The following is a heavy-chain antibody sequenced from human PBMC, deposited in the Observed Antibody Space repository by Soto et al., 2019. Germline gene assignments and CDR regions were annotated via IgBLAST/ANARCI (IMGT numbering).Heavy chain of an antibody. CDR3: ARATEYSSSSSLQSLDY. CDR2: INHSGST. V-gene: IGHV4-34*01. J-gene: IGHJ4*02. CDR1: GGSFSGYY. D-gene: IGHD6-6*01. Sequence: PSETLSLTCAVYGGSFSGYYWSWIRQPPGKGLEWIGEINHSGSTNYNPSLKSRVTISVDTSKNQFSLKLSSVTAADTAVYYCARATEYSSSSSLQSLDYWGQGTLVTVSS.